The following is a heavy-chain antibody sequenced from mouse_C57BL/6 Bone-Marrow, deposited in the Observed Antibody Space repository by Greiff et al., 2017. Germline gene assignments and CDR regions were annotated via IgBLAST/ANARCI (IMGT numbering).Heavy chain of an antibody. Sequence: EVQRVESGPGLVKPSQSLSLTCSVTGYSITSGYYWNWIRQFPGNKLEWMGYISYDGSNNYNPSLKNRISITRDTSKNQFFLKVNSVTTEDTATYYCARGDYDGAWFAYWGQGTLVTVSA. CDR1: GYSITSGYY. V-gene: IGHV3-6*01. D-gene: IGHD2-4*01. CDR2: ISYDGSN. CDR3: ARGDYDGAWFAY. J-gene: IGHJ3*01.